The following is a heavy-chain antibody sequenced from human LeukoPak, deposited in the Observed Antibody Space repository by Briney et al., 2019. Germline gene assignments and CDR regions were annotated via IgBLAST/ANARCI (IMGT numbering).Heavy chain of an antibody. V-gene: IGHV3-30*04. CDR3: ATDRDNSDWQKRFDS. Sequence: ARSLRLSCAASGFTFSNHAIHWVRQAPGKGLEWVGVITYDGVNEYYADSVKGRFSISRDNSKNSLHLQMNSLRAEDTAVYYCATDRDNSDWQKRFDSWGQGTLVTVSS. CDR1: GFTFSNHA. D-gene: IGHD2-21*02. J-gene: IGHJ4*02. CDR2: ITYDGVNE.